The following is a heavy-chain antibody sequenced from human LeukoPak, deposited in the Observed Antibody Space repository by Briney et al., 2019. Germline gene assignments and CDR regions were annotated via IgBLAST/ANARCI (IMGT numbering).Heavy chain of an antibody. CDR1: GFTFSDYW. CDR3: TGGSGCFPH. V-gene: IGHV3-7*04. CDR2: VKENGSKK. Sequence: GRSLRLSCAASGFTFSDYWMNWVRQVPGKGLYWVANVKENGSKKHYADSVKGRFTISRDNARNSVYLQMSSLRAEDTAVYYCTGGSGCFPHWGQGTLVTVST. J-gene: IGHJ4*02. D-gene: IGHD3-10*01.